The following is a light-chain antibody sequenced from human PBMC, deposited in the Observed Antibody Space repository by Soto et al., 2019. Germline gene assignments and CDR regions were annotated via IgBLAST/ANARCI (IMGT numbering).Light chain of an antibody. Sequence: QSALTQPASVSGSPGQSITISFTGTSNDVGVNNLVSWYQQYPGKAPKLIISEVTNRPSGVSNRFSGSKSGNTASLSISGLQAEDEADYYCRSRTVTLTVVFGGGTKLTVL. V-gene: IGLV2-14*01. CDR1: SNDVGVNNL. CDR3: RSRTVTLTVV. CDR2: EVT. J-gene: IGLJ2*01.